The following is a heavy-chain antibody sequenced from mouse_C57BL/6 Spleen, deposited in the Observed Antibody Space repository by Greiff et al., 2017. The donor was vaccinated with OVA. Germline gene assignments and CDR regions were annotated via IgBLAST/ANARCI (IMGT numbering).Heavy chain of an antibody. J-gene: IGHJ2*01. Sequence: EVKLEESGGGLVQPKGSLKLSCAASGFSFNTYAMNWVRQAPGKGLEWVARIRSKSNNYATYYADSVKDRFTISRDDSESMLYLQMNNLKTEDTAMYYCVRQETGSFDYWGQGTTLTVSS. CDR1: GFSFNTYA. D-gene: IGHD4-1*01. CDR3: VRQETGSFDY. V-gene: IGHV10-1*01. CDR2: IRSKSNNYAT.